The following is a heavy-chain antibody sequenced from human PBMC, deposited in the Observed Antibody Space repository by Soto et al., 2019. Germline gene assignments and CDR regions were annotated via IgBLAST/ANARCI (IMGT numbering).Heavy chain of an antibody. V-gene: IGHV3-33*01. CDR1: GLSFSSYG. J-gene: IGHJ4*02. CDR3: ASGRNGFDL. CDR2: IRYDGSNK. Sequence: QVQLVESGGGVVQPGRSLRLSCAASGLSFSSYGMHWVRQAPGKGLEWVAGIRYDGSNKYYVDSVKGRFIISRDNSKLTLSLQMNSLRAEDTAVYFCASGRNGFDLWGQGTLVTVSS. D-gene: IGHD2-8*01.